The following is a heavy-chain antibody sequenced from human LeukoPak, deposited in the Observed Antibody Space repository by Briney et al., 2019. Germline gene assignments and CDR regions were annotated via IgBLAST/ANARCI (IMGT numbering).Heavy chain of an antibody. D-gene: IGHD6-19*01. CDR3: ARGNSVAGTDISY. Sequence: GGSLRLSCAASGFTISNSAMTWVRQAPGKGPDWVSIITDNGAHTFYADSVKGRFTISRDNAKNSLYLQMNSLRAEDTAVYYCARGNSVAGTDISYWGQGTLVTVSS. J-gene: IGHJ4*02. V-gene: IGHV3-21*01. CDR2: ITDNGAHT. CDR1: GFTISNSA.